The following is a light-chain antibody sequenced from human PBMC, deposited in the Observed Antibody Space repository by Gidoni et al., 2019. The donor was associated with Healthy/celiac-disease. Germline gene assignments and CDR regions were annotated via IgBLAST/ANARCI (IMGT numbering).Light chain of an antibody. CDR2: DVS. CDR3: CSYAGSYTPRVV. CDR1: SSEVGGYTY. Sequence: QSALTQPRSVSRSPGPSLTIPSTGTSSEVGGYTYVSWYQQTPVKDPKLMIYDVSKRPSGVPDRFSGSKSGNTASLTISGLQAEDEADYYCCSYAGSYTPRVVFGGGTKLTVL. V-gene: IGLV2-11*01. J-gene: IGLJ2*01.